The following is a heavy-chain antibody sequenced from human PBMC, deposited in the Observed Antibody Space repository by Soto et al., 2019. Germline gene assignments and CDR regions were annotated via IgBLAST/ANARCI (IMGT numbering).Heavy chain of an antibody. CDR3: ARHLYDYVWGSYRH. J-gene: IGHJ4*02. CDR1: GYIFKNYA. D-gene: IGHD3-16*02. Sequence: QVQLVQSGAEVKETGSSVKVSCKSSGYIFKNYAVTWLRQPPGQGLEWMGGIIPVFGTPDYSQKFRGRVTITADESTSTVYMELRSLTSEDTAVYYCARHLYDYVWGSYRHWGQGTLVTVSS. V-gene: IGHV1-69*01. CDR2: IIPVFGTP.